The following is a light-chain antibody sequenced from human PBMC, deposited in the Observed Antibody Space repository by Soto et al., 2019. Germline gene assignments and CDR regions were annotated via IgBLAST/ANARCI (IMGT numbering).Light chain of an antibody. CDR1: QSISSY. J-gene: IGKJ1*01. V-gene: IGKV1-39*01. CDR2: AAS. Sequence: DIPMTQSPSSLSASVGDRVTITCRASQSISSYLNWYQQKPGKAPKLLIYAASSLQSGVPSRFSGSGSGTDFTLTISSLQPEDFATYYCQQSYRFPKTFGRGTKVEVK. CDR3: QQSYRFPKT.